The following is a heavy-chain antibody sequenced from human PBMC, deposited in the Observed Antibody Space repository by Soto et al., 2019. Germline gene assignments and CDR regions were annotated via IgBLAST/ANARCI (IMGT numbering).Heavy chain of an antibody. D-gene: IGHD4-17*01. CDR3: ARDQTTDPDAFDI. CDR1: GFTFSGYG. CDR2: IWYDGSNK. Sequence: PGGSLRLSCAASGFTFSGYGMHWVRQAPGKGLEWVAVIWYDGSNKYYADSVKGRFTTSRDNSKNTLYLQMNSLRDEATAVYYCARDQTTDPDAFDIWGQGTMVTVSS. V-gene: IGHV3-33*01. J-gene: IGHJ3*02.